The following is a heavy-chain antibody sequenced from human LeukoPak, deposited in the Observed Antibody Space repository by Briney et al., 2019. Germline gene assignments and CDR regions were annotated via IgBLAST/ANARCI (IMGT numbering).Heavy chain of an antibody. J-gene: IGHJ5*02. D-gene: IGHD2-8*02. CDR3: GLVASGNWWFDP. V-gene: IGHV1-2*02. CDR2: INPNSGGT. CDR1: GYTFTVYH. Sequence: ASVNVSCKTSGYTFTVYHIHWVRQAPGQGLEWMGWINPNSGGTNYAQKLQDRVTMTGDTSISTAYMELRSLTSDDAAVYYCGLVASGNWWFDPWGQGTLVTVSS.